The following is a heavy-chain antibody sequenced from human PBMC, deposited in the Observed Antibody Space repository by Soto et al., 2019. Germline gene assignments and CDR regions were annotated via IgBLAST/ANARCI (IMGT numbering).Heavy chain of an antibody. V-gene: IGHV1-3*05. Sequence: QVQLVQSGAEEKKPGASVKVSCKASGYTFTSYAMHWVRQAPGQRLEWMGWINAGNGNTKYSQKFQGRVTITRDTSASSAYMELSSLRSEDTAVYYCARAVAVPADFDYWGQGTLVTVSS. CDR2: INAGNGNT. CDR1: GYTFTSYA. J-gene: IGHJ4*02. CDR3: ARAVAVPADFDY. D-gene: IGHD6-19*01.